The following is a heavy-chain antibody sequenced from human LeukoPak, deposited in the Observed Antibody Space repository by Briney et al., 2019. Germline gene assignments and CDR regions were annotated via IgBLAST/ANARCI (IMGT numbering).Heavy chain of an antibody. CDR3: ARISSGWYSDY. CDR2: INNDGSRA. V-gene: IGHV3-74*01. CDR1: GFTFSSYW. J-gene: IGHJ4*02. Sequence: RGSLRLSCAASGFTFSSYWMHWVRQAPGKGLVWVSRINNDGSRASYADSVKGRFTISRDNAKNTLNLQMNSLRAEDTAVYYCARISSGWYSDYWGQGTLVTVSA. D-gene: IGHD6-19*01.